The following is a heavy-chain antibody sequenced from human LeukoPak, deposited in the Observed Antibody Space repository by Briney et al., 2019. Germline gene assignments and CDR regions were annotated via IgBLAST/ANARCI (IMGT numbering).Heavy chain of an antibody. J-gene: IGHJ4*02. CDR2: ISGSGGST. V-gene: IGHV3-23*01. D-gene: IGHD3-3*01. CDR1: GFTFSSFA. Sequence: SGGSLRLSCAASGFTFSSFAMSWVRQAPGKGLEWVSAISGSGGSTYYADSVKGRFTISRDNSKNTLYLQMNSLRAEDTAVYYCANPHPYYDFWSGYYIWGQGTLVTVSS. CDR3: ANPHPYYDFWSGYYI.